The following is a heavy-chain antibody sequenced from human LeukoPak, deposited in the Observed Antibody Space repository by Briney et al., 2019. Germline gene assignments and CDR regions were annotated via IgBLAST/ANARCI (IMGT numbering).Heavy chain of an antibody. CDR2: IRYDGSNE. V-gene: IGHV3-30*02. CDR3: ARREYFDY. CDR1: GFIFSSYG. J-gene: IGHJ4*02. Sequence: GGSLRLSCAASGFIFSSYGMHWVRQAPRKGLEWVAFIRYDGSNEDYAESVRGRLTISRDDSKKTLYLQMNSLRAEDTAVYYCARREYFDYWGQGTLVTVSS.